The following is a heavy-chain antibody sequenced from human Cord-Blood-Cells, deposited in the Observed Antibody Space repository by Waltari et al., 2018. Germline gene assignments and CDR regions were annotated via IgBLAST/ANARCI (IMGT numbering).Heavy chain of an antibody. CDR2: INPNSGGT. V-gene: IGHV1-2*04. J-gene: IGHJ3*02. CDR1: GYTFTGSY. Sequence: QVQLVQSGAEVKKPGASVKVSCKPSGYTFTGSYMHWVRQVPGQGLEWMGWINPNSGGTNYAQKFQGWVTMTRDTYISTAYMELSRLRSDDTAVYYCARSHYGSGSDTAFDIWGQGTMVTVSS. CDR3: ARSHYGSGSDTAFDI. D-gene: IGHD3-10*01.